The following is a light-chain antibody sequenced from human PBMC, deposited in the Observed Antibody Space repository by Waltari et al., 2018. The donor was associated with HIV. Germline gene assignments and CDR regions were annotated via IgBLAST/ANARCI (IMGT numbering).Light chain of an antibody. J-gene: IGKJ1*01. CDR1: QNIGYW. CDR2: KAS. Sequence: DIQITQSPSTLSASVGDRVTITCRASQNIGYWLAWYQQKPGKAPNLLFDKASNLESGAPTRFSGSGSGTEFTITISSLQPDDFATYCCQQYSSYSWTFGQGTKVEIK. V-gene: IGKV1-5*03. CDR3: QQYSSYSWT.